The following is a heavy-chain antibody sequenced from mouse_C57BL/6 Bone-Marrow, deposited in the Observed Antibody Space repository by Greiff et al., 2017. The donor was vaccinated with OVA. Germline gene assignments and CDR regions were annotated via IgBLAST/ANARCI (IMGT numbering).Heavy chain of an antibody. J-gene: IGHJ4*01. CDR2: IWSGGST. Sequence: VMLVESGPGLVQPSQSLSIPCTVSGFSLTSYGVHWVRQSPGKGLEWLGVIWSGGSTDYNAAFISRLSISKDNSKSQVFFKMNSLQADDTAIYYCARNIYGSSCYYAMDYWGQGTSVTVST. D-gene: IGHD1-1*01. CDR3: ARNIYGSSCYYAMDY. CDR1: GFSLTSYG. V-gene: IGHV2-2*01.